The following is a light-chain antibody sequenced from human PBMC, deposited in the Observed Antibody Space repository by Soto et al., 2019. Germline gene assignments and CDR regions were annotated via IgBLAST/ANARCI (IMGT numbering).Light chain of an antibody. CDR3: HPGVT. Sequence: DIQMTQSPSSLSATVGDRVTITCRTSQSTSIYLNWYQQKPGKAPKLLIYAASSLQRGVPSRFRGSGSGTDFSLTISSLPPEDFATYYSHPGVTFGPGTIVDVK. V-gene: IGKV1-39*01. CDR2: AAS. J-gene: IGKJ3*01. CDR1: QSTSIY.